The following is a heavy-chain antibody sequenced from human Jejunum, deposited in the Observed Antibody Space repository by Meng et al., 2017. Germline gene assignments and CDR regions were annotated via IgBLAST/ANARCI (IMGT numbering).Heavy chain of an antibody. V-gene: IGHV3-23*01. D-gene: IGHD4/OR15-4a*01. J-gene: IGHJ6*02. CDR1: GFSFSSSA. CDR3: AKYMVGGFYYYGMDV. Sequence: GGPLRLPCAAPGFSFSSSAVSWVRQAPGKGLEWVSGISGSGGSTNYADSVKGRFTISRDNSKNTLYLQMNSLRAEDTAVYYCAKYMVGGFYYYGMDVWGQGTTVTVSS. CDR2: ISGSGGST.